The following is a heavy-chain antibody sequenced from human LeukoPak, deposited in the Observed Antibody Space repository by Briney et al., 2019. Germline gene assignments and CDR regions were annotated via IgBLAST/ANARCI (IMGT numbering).Heavy chain of an antibody. Sequence: PGGSLRLSCAASGFTFSSYGMSWVRQAPGKGLEWLSYISSGSRTIYYADSVKGRFTISRDNAKTSLYLQMNSLRAEDTAVYYCTTYYYDSSGYPYYFDYWGQGTLVTVSS. CDR1: GFTFSSYG. V-gene: IGHV3-48*01. D-gene: IGHD3-22*01. CDR3: TTYYYDSSGYPYYFDY. CDR2: ISSGSRTI. J-gene: IGHJ4*02.